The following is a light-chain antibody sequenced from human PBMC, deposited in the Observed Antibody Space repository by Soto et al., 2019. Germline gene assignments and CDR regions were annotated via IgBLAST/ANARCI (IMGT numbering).Light chain of an antibody. Sequence: IVLTQSPGTLSLSPGERATLSCMGSHGVSSGYLAWYQQKPGQAPRLLIYGASSRATGIPDRFSGGGSGTDFTLTISRLEPEDFAVYYCQQFSSYPLTFGGGTKVDIK. V-gene: IGKV3-20*01. CDR2: GAS. J-gene: IGKJ4*01. CDR1: HGVSSGY. CDR3: QQFSSYPLT.